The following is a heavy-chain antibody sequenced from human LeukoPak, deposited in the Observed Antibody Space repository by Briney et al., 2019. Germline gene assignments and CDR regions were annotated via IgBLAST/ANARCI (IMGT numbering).Heavy chain of an antibody. CDR1: GYSFTSYD. Sequence: ASVKVSCKASGYSFTSYDVNWVRQATGQGLEWMGWMSANSGNTLYAQKFQGRVTMTRNTSISTAYMELSSLRSEDTAVYYWARSDVDIVATIISYYMDVWGKGTTVTVSS. D-gene: IGHD5-12*01. V-gene: IGHV1-8*01. CDR3: ARSDVDIVATIISYYMDV. CDR2: MSANSGNT. J-gene: IGHJ6*03.